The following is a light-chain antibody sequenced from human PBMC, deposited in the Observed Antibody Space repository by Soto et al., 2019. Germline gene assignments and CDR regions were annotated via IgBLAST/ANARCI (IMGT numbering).Light chain of an antibody. V-gene: IGLV2-8*01. J-gene: IGLJ2*01. CDR2: EVS. CDR1: SSDVGGYNY. CDR3: SSYAGSSTWV. Sequence: QSVPTQPPSASGSPGQSATISCTGTSSDVGGYNYVSWYQQYPSKAPKLMIYEVSKRPSGVPDRFSGSKSGNTASLTVSGLQPEDEADYYCSSYAGSSTWVFGGGTKLTVL.